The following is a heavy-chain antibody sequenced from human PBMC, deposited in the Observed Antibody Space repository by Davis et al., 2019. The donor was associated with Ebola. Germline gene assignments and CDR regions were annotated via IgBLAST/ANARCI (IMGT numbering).Heavy chain of an antibody. CDR2: IKQDGSEM. Sequence: GESLKISCAASGLSFSNYWMTWVRLAPGKGPEWVANIKQDGSEMYYVDSVKGRFTISRDNSKNTLYLQMNSLRAEDTAVYYCARGFYVDIVATINFDYWGQGTLVTVSS. CDR3: ARGFYVDIVATINFDY. CDR1: GLSFSNYW. J-gene: IGHJ4*02. V-gene: IGHV3-7*01. D-gene: IGHD5-12*01.